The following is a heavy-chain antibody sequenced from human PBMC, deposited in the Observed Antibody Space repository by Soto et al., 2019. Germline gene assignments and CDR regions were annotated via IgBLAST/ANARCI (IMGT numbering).Heavy chain of an antibody. V-gene: IGHV3-48*04. D-gene: IGHD3-3*01. CDR3: ARRSLHDLDV. Sequence: PGGSLRLSCAASGFTFSSYSMNWVRQAPGKGLEWVSYISSSSTTIYYADSVKGRFTISRDNAKNSLYLQMNSLRAEDTAVYYCARRSLHDLDVWGQGTTVTSP. CDR2: ISSSSTTI. J-gene: IGHJ6*02. CDR1: GFTFSSYS.